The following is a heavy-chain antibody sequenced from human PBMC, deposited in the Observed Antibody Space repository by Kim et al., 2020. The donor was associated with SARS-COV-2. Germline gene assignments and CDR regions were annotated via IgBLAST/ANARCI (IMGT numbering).Heavy chain of an antibody. CDR1: GGSFSGYY. CDR3: ARETGGYCSSTSCFNPYYYYMDV. V-gene: IGHV4-34*01. D-gene: IGHD2-2*01. J-gene: IGHJ6*03. CDR2: INHSGST. Sequence: SETLSLTCAVYGGSFSGYYWSWIRQPPGKGLEWIGEINHSGSTNYNPSLKSRVTISVDTSKNQFSLKLISVTAADTAVYYCARETGGYCSSTSCFNPYYYYMDVGGKGTTVTVSS.